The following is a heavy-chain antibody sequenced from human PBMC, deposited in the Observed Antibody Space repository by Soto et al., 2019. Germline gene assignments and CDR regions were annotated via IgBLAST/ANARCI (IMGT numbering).Heavy chain of an antibody. Sequence: PSETLSLTCAVSGYSISSGYYWGWLRQPPGKGLEWIGSINHGGSTDYNPSLNSRVTLSIDMTNNHVSLILNSVTAADTAVYYCARVGPWVPYYYDSSRYTFENWFDPWGQGTLVTVSS. CDR2: INHGGST. CDR3: ARVGPWVPYYYDSSRYTFENWFDP. D-gene: IGHD3-22*01. J-gene: IGHJ5*02. CDR1: GYSISSGYY. V-gene: IGHV4-38-2*01.